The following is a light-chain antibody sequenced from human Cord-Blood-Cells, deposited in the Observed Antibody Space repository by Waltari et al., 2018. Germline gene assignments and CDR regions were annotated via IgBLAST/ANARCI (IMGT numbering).Light chain of an antibody. CDR1: RREVGSYNL. Sequence: QSALTQPASVSGSPGQSITISCTGTRREVGSYNLVSWYQPHPGKAPKLMIYEGSKRPSGVSNRFSGSKSGNTASLTISGLQAEDEADYYCCSYAGSSTWVFGGGTKLTVL. J-gene: IGLJ3*02. CDR3: CSYAGSSTWV. CDR2: EGS. V-gene: IGLV2-23*01.